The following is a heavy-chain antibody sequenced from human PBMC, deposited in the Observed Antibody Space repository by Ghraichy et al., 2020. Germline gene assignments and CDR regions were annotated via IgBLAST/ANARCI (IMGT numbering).Heavy chain of an antibody. V-gene: IGHV3-74*01. CDR1: GFTFSSYW. D-gene: IGHD6-19*01. CDR3: ATAISGSSGWYFCY. Sequence: GGSLRLSCAASGFTFSSYWMHWVRQAPGKGLVWVSRINSDGSSTSYADSVKGRFTISRDNAKNTLYLQMNSLRAEDTAVYYCATAISGSSGWYFCYWGQGTLVTVSS. CDR2: INSDGSST. J-gene: IGHJ4*02.